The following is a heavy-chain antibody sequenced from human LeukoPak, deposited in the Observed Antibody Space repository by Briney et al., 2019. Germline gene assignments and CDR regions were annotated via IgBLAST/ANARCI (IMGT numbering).Heavy chain of an antibody. CDR2: IYHSGST. CDR1: GGSISSGGYS. V-gene: IGHV4-30-2*01. CDR3: SLSNI. Sequence: SETLSLTCAVSGGSISSGGYSWSWIRQPPGKGLEWIGYIYHSGSTYYNPSLKSRVTISVDTSKNQFSLKLSSVTAADTAVYYCSLSNIWGKGTTVTVSS. J-gene: IGHJ6*04. D-gene: IGHD3-16*02.